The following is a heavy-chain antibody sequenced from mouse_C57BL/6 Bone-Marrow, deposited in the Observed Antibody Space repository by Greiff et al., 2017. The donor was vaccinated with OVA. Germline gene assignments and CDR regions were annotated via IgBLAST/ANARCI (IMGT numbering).Heavy chain of an antibody. CDR2: INPSNGGT. D-gene: IGHD2-5*01. J-gene: IGHJ2*01. CDR3: ARSHYSNYVFDY. V-gene: IGHV1-53*01. CDR1: GYTFTSYW. Sequence: QVQLKQPGTELVKPGASVKLSCKASGYTFTSYWMHWVKQRPGQGLEWIGNINPSNGGTNYNEKFKSKATLTVDKSSSTAYMQLSSLTSEDSAVYYCARSHYSNYVFDYWGQGTTLTVSS.